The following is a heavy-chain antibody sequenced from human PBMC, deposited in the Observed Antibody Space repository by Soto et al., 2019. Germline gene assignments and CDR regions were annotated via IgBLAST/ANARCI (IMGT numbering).Heavy chain of an antibody. CDR2: ISGSGTTA. J-gene: IGHJ3*02. Sequence: EVQLLESGGGLVQPGGSLRLSCAASGFIFSSYAMSWVRQAPGKGLEWVSAISGSGTTAYYADSVKGRFTFSRDNSKKTMYLQMNSVRAEDTAVYYCAKTTDGGFSAFEIWGQGTMVTVSS. V-gene: IGHV3-23*01. D-gene: IGHD3-10*01. CDR3: AKTTDGGFSAFEI. CDR1: GFIFSSYA.